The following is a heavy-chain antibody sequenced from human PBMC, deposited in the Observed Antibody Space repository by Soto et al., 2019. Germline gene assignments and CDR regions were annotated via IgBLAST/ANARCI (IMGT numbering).Heavy chain of an antibody. CDR1: GGSISSGGYY. J-gene: IGHJ5*02. Sequence: SETLSLTCTVPGGSISSGGYYWSWIRQHPGKGLEWIGYIYYSGSTYYNPSLKSRVTISVDTSKNQFSLKLSSVTAADTAVYYCATTIMEAWFDPWGQGTLVTVSS. CDR3: ATTIMEAWFDP. V-gene: IGHV4-31*03. CDR2: IYYSGST. D-gene: IGHD1-26*01.